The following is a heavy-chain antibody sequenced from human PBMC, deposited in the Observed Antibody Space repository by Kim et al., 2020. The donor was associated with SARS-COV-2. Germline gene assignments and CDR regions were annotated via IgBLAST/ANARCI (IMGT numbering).Heavy chain of an antibody. CDR3: ARRLNFYASGISYFDY. J-gene: IGHJ4*02. D-gene: IGHD3-10*01. CDR1: GASISSGYHY. V-gene: IGHV4-39*01. Sequence: SETLSLTCTVSGASISSGYHYWGWIRQPPEKGLEWIGNIYSSGSTSYNPSLTRRVTISLDTSKNQFSLKLPSVTAADTAVYYCARRLNFYASGISYFDYWGLGMLVTVSS. CDR2: IYSSGST.